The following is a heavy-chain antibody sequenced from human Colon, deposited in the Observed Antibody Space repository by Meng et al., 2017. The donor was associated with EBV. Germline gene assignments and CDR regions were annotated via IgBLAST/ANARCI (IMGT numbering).Heavy chain of an antibody. J-gene: IGHJ2*01. CDR3: SRVGWRQWSFDL. CDR2: IYYSGGT. V-gene: IGHV4-30-4*01. D-gene: IGHD5-18*01. CDR1: GGSISSCYYY. Sequence: HLQGLGPGLVKPSQTLSPPCPAFGGSISSCYYYWSWIRQPPGKGLELIGHIYYSGGTSYNPSRKSRVTISVDTSNNQFSLKLSSVTAADTAVYYCSRVGWRQWSFDLWGRGTLVTVSS.